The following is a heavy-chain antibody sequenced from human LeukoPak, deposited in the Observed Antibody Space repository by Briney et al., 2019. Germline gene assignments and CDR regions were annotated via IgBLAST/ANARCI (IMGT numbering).Heavy chain of an antibody. V-gene: IGHV1-24*01. D-gene: IGHD3-10*01. CDR1: GYTLTELS. Sequence: ASVKVSCKVSGYTLTELSMHWVRQSPGKGLEWMGGFDPEDGETIYAQNFQGRVTMTEDTSTDTAYMELSSLRSEDTAVYYCATVWFGKDGRWFDPWGQGTLVTVSS. CDR3: ATVWFGKDGRWFDP. J-gene: IGHJ5*02. CDR2: FDPEDGET.